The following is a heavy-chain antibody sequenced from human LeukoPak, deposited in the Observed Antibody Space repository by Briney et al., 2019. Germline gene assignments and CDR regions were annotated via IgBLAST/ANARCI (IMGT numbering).Heavy chain of an antibody. CDR2: MNPNSGNT. CDR1: GYTFTSYD. Sequence: ASVKVSCKASGYTFTSYDINWVRQATGQGLEWMGWMNPNSGNTGYAQKFQGRVTMTRNTSISTAYMELSSLRSEDTAVYYCAHARTRGWRLVGYYYYGMDVWGQGTRSPSP. J-gene: IGHJ6*02. D-gene: IGHD6-19*01. CDR3: AHARTRGWRLVGYYYYGMDV. V-gene: IGHV1-8*01.